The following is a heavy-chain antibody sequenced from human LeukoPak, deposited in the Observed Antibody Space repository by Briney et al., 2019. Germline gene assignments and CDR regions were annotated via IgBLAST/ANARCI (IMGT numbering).Heavy chain of an antibody. D-gene: IGHD3-10*01. V-gene: IGHV4-39*01. Sequence: SETLSLTCTVSGGSISSSSYYWGWIRQPPGKGLEWIGSIYYSGSTYYNPSLKSRVTISVDTSKNQFSLKLSSVTAADTAVYYCARGLLSGEFDYWGQGTLVTVPS. CDR1: GGSISSSSYY. CDR3: ARGLLSGEFDY. CDR2: IYYSGST. J-gene: IGHJ4*02.